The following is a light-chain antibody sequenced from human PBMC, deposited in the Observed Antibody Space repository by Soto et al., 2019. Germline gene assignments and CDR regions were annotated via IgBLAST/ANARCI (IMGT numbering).Light chain of an antibody. CDR2: EVS. Sequence: QSALTQPASVSGSPGQSITVSCTGTSSDVGGDKYVSWYQHQSGKAPKLIMYEVSNRPSGVSDRFSGSKSGNTASLTISGPQTEDEADYSASPYKSSTPLVFGGGTQLTAL. CDR3: SPYKSSTPLV. J-gene: IGLJ7*02. CDR1: SSDVGGDKY. V-gene: IGLV2-14*01.